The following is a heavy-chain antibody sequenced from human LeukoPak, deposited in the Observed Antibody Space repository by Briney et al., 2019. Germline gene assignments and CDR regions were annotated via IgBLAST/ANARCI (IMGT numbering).Heavy chain of an antibody. CDR1: GFTFSSYS. J-gene: IGHJ4*02. CDR2: ISHSGSYI. D-gene: IGHD4-23*01. Sequence: GGSLRLSCAPSGFTFSSYSMNWLRQAPGKGLEWVSSISHSGSYIYYADSVKGRFTISRDNAKNSLSLQMSSLRAEDTAVYYCAKYLNDYGGPLDCWGQGALVTVSS. V-gene: IGHV3-21*01. CDR3: AKYLNDYGGPLDC.